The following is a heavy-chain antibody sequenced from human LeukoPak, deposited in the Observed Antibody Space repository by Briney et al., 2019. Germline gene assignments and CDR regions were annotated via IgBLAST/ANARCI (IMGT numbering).Heavy chain of an antibody. Sequence: GGSLRLSCAASGFSFSTYAMSWVRQAPGKGLEWVSGITKTGNTYYADSMKGRFTISRDNSKNTLYLQMNSLRAEDTAVYYCAKNFWSDKYYYYYMDVWGKGTTVTVSS. V-gene: IGHV3-23*01. J-gene: IGHJ6*03. CDR1: GFSFSTYA. D-gene: IGHD3-3*01. CDR2: ITKTGNT. CDR3: AKNFWSDKYYYYYMDV.